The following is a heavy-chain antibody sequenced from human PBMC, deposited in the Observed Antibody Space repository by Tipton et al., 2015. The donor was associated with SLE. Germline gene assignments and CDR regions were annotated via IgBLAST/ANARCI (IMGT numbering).Heavy chain of an antibody. CDR2: IYNSGNL. D-gene: IGHD3-10*01. V-gene: IGHV4-59*11. Sequence: TLSLTCTVSGDSISSHYWNWIRQPPGKGLEWIGYIYNSGNLNYNPSLRSRVTISGDTSKNQFSLKLSSVTAADTAVYYYARGGYYYGSIDAVDIWGQGTMVTVSS. J-gene: IGHJ3*02. CDR1: GDSISSHY. CDR3: ARGGYYYGSIDAVDI.